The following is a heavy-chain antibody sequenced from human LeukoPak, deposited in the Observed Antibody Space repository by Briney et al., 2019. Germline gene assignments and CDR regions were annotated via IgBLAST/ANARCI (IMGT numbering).Heavy chain of an antibody. Sequence: GGALRLSCAAPGFTFSSYGMHWVRQAPAKVLEWVAFIRYDGSNKYYADSVRRRFTISRDNSKNTLYLQMNSLRDEDTAVYYCAKDRIAVATNRVDYWGQGTLVTVSS. J-gene: IGHJ4*02. D-gene: IGHD6-19*01. CDR1: GFTFSSYG. V-gene: IGHV3-30*02. CDR3: AKDRIAVATNRVDY. CDR2: IRYDGSNK.